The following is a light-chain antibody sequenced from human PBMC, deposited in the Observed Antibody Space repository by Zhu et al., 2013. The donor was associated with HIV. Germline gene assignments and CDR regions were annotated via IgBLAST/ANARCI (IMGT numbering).Light chain of an antibody. CDR2: DVS. J-gene: IGLJ2*01. V-gene: IGLV2-14*02. CDR1: SSDVGTYNL. CDR3: NSHRSGTTLVL. Sequence: QSALTQPASVSGSPGQSITISCTGTSSDVGTYNLVSWYQQHPGKAPKLMIYDVSKRPSGVSNRFSGSKSGNTASLTISGLQDDDEAEYYCNSHRSGTTLVLFGGGTKVTVL.